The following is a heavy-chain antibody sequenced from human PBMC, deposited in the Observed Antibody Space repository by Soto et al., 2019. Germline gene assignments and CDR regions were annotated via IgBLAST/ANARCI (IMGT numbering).Heavy chain of an antibody. J-gene: IGHJ3*02. Sequence: GGSLRLSCAASGFTFSSYWMSWVRLAPGKGLEWVANIKQDGSEKYYVDSVKGRFTISRDNAKNSLYLQMNSLRAEDTAVYYCARSDYYDSSGYAFDIWGQGTMVTVSS. CDR1: GFTFSSYW. V-gene: IGHV3-7*03. D-gene: IGHD3-22*01. CDR2: IKQDGSEK. CDR3: ARSDYYDSSGYAFDI.